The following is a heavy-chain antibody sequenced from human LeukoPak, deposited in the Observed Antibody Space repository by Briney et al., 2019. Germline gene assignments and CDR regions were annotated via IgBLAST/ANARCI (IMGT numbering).Heavy chain of an antibody. V-gene: IGHV3-23*01. CDR1: RFPFSSYA. D-gene: IGHD3-9*01. J-gene: IGHJ4*02. CDR3: AKFYDILTGYFDY. CDR2: ISGGNGNTYYA. Sequence: TGGSLRLSCAASRFPFSSYAMSWVRQSPGKGLEWVSAISGGNGNTYYAYYADSAGGRFTISRDSSKNTLYLQMNSLRAEDTAVYYCAKFYDILTGYFDYWGQGTLVTVSS.